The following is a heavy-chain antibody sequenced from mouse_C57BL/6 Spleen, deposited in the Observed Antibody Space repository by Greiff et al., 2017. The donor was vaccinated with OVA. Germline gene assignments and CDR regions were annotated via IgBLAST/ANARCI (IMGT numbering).Heavy chain of an antibody. CDR1: GYTFTSYW. D-gene: IGHD1-2*01. CDR3: ALLRPREFAY. V-gene: IGHV1-50*01. CDR2: IDPSDSYT. J-gene: IGHJ3*01. Sequence: QVQLKQPGAELVKPGASVKLSCKASGYTFTSYWMQWVKQRPGQGLEWIGEIDPSDSYTNYNQKFKGKATLTVDTSSSTAYMQLSSLTSEDSAVYYCALLRPREFAYWGQGTLVTVSA.